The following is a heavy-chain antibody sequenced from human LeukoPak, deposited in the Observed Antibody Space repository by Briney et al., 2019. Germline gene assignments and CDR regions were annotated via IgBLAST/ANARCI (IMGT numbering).Heavy chain of an antibody. V-gene: IGHV1-8*02. J-gene: IGHJ5*02. D-gene: IGHD6-13*01. CDR3: ASAAYSSSWYGLIWFDP. CDR1: GYTFTSYG. CDR2: MNPNSGNT. Sequence: GASVKVSCKASGYTFTSYGINWVRQATGQGLEWMGWMNPNSGNTGYAQKFQGRVTMTRNTSISTAYMELSSLRSEDTAVYYCASAAYSSSWYGLIWFDPWGQGTLVTVSS.